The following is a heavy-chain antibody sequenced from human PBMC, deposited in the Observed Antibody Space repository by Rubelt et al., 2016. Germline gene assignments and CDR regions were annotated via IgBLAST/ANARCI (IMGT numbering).Heavy chain of an antibody. CDR1: GYTLTELS. CDR2: IIPIFGTG. D-gene: IGHD3-9*01. J-gene: IGHJ6*02. CDR3: ASPPYDILTGYDYYYGMDV. Sequence: QVQLVQSGAEVKKPGASVKVSCKVSGYTLTELSMHWVRQAPGKGLEWMGGIIPIFGTGNYAQKFQGMVTIPADKSTSTAYMWLSSLRSEDTAVYYCASPPYDILTGYDYYYGMDVWGQGTTVTVSS. V-gene: IGHV1-69*13.